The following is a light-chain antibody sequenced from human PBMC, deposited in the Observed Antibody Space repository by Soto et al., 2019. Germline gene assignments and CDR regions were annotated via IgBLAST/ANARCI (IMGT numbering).Light chain of an antibody. Sequence: DIQMTQSPSTLSASVGDRVTITCRASQSVNTWLAWYQQKPGKAPKLLIYDASRLESGAPSRFSGSASGTEFTLTISSLQPDDFATYYCQQYNGFSGSFGRGTKVEI. CDR3: QQYNGFSGS. V-gene: IGKV1-5*01. CDR2: DAS. J-gene: IGKJ1*01. CDR1: QSVNTW.